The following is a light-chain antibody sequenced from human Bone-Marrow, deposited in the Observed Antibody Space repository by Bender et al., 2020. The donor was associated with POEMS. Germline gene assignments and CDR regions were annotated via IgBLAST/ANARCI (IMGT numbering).Light chain of an antibody. Sequence: QSVLTQPPSASGTSGQSVTISCSGTSSNCGNNAANWYQHVPGTAPKLLIYSNNQRRSGVPDRFSASTSGTSASLAISGLHSDDEADYYCSSWDDSLNGWVFGGGTKLTVL. CDR2: SNN. J-gene: IGLJ3*02. CDR3: SSWDDSLNGWV. CDR1: SSNCGNNA. V-gene: IGLV1-44*01.